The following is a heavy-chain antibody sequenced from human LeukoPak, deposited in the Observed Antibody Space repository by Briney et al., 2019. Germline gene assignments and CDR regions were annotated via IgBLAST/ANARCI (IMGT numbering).Heavy chain of an antibody. D-gene: IGHD3-10*01. CDR3: ARSRHYYGSGSYYGY. Sequence: SQTLSLTCAVYGGSFSGYYWSWIRQPPGKGLESIGEINHSGSTNYNPSLKSRVTISVDTSKNQFSLKLSSVTAADTAVYYCARSRHYYGSGSYYGYWGQGTLVTVSS. J-gene: IGHJ4*02. CDR2: INHSGST. V-gene: IGHV4-34*01. CDR1: GGSFSGYY.